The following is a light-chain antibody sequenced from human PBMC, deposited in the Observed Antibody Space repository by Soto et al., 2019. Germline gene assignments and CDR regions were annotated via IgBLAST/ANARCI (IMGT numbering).Light chain of an antibody. CDR1: QSISSY. CDR2: PAS. J-gene: IGKJ3*01. Sequence: DIQMTQSPSSLSASVGDRVSITCRASQSISSYLNWYQQKPGKAPKLLIYPASSLQSGVASRFSRSGAGPDFTVTISSLQPEDFATYLCEESYSMPFTFGPETKVDIK. CDR3: EESYSMPFT. V-gene: IGKV1-39*01.